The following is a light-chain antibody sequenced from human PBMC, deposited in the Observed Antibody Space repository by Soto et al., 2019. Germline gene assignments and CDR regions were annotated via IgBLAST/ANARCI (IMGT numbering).Light chain of an antibody. V-gene: IGLV2-14*01. CDR3: NSYTASTTLV. J-gene: IGLJ2*01. CDR2: EVS. CDR1: TNDVGGYNY. Sequence: QSALTQPASVSGSPGQSITISCTGTTNDVGGYNYVSWYQQHPGKAPKLMIYEVSNRPSGVSNRFSGSKFGNTASLTISGLQAEDEADYYCNSYTASTTLVFGGGTKVTVL.